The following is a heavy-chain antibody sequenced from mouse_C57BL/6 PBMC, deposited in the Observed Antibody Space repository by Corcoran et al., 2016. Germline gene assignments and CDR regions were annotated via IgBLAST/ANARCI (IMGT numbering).Heavy chain of an antibody. J-gene: IGHJ4*01. CDR1: GYTFTDYY. V-gene: IGHV1-26*01. CDR2: INPNNGGT. CDR3: ARGGPYAMDY. Sequence: EVQLQQSGPELVKPGASVKISCKASGYTFTDYYMNWVKQSHGKSLEWIGDINPNNGGTSYNQQFKGKATLTVDKSSSTAYMELRSLTSEDSAGYYCARGGPYAMDYWGQGTSVTVSS.